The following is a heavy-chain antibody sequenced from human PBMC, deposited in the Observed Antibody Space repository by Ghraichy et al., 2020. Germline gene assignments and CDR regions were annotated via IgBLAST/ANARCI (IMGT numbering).Heavy chain of an antibody. J-gene: IGHJ4*02. D-gene: IGHD2-21*02. V-gene: IGHV4-39*01. CDR3: ARQPADSNGDCYSGIDF. Sequence: SETLSLTCSVSGGSITSRDFYWGWIRQSAGKGLEWIGNIYHSGTIYSNPSLRSRLTISIDTSNNQFFLSLSSVTATDTAVYYCARQPADSNGDCYSGIDFWGQGTPVTVSS. CDR1: GGSITSRDFY. CDR2: IYHSGTI.